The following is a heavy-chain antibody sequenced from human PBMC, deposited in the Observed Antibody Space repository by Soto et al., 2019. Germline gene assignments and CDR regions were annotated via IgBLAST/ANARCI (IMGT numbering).Heavy chain of an antibody. V-gene: IGHV4-59*08. Sequence: PSETLSLTCTVSGGSINHYYWTWILQPPGKGLEWMGYIYYSGTTTNYNPSLKSRVTLSVDTSKNQFSLKLSSVTAADTAVYYCASTPLGIGYNSYYYYYGMEVSGQGTTVTVSS. D-gene: IGHD5-12*01. J-gene: IGHJ6*02. CDR2: IYYSGTTT. CDR1: GGSINHYY. CDR3: ASTPLGIGYNSYYYYYGMEV.